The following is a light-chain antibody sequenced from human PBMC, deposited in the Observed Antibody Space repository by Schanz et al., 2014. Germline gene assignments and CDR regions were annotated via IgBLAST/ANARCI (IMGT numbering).Light chain of an antibody. J-gene: IGLJ1*01. Sequence: QSALTQPPSASGSPGQSVTISCTGTSSDVGGHNYVSWYQQHPGKSPKLMISEVNKRPSGVPDRFSGSKSGNTASLTVSGLQAEDEADYYCTSYAGSNNFGVFGTGTKVTVL. CDR3: TSYAGSNNFGV. CDR1: SSDVGGHNY. V-gene: IGLV2-8*01. CDR2: EVN.